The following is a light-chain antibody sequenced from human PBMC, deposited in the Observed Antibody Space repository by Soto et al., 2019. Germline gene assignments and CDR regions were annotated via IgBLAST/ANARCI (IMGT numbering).Light chain of an antibody. J-gene: IGKJ1*01. CDR3: QQYNNWPPDRT. CDR1: QSVGSN. CDR2: GAS. Sequence: EIVMTQSPATLSVSPGERATVSCRASQSVGSNLAWYQQTPGQAPRLLLYGASTRATGIPARFSGSGSGTEFTLTISSLQSEDFASYFCQQYNNWPPDRTFGQGTKVEIK. V-gene: IGKV3-15*01.